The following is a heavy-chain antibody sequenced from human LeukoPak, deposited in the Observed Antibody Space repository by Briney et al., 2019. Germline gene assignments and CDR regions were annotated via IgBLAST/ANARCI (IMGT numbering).Heavy chain of an antibody. J-gene: IGHJ4*02. D-gene: IGHD4/OR15-4a*01. CDR1: GFTFSDYY. Sequence: GGSLTLSCEASGFTFSDYYLSWIRPAPGGGLQWVSTISDTGETTFYADAVRARFTISRDDSKNTVFLDMGGLGADDTDLYYCARGGAYDSGVLDEWGQGTLVIVSS. V-gene: IGHV3-23*01. CDR3: ARGGAYDSGVLDE. CDR2: ISDTGETT.